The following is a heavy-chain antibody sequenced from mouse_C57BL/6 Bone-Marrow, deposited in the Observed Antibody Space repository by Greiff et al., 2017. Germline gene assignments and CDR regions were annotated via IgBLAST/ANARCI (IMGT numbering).Heavy chain of an antibody. CDR3: ARGCAY. Sequence: QVKLKQPGAELVKPGASVKLSCKASGYTFTSYWMHWVKQRPGQGLVWIGMFHPNSGSTNSNEKFKSKATLTVDKASSTGYRQLSSLTSGDSAVYDWARGCAYWGQGTLVTVSA. V-gene: IGHV1-64*01. CDR1: GYTFTSYW. CDR2: FHPNSGST. J-gene: IGHJ3*01.